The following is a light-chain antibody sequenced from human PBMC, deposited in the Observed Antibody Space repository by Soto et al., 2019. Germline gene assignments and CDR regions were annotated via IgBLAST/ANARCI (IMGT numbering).Light chain of an antibody. V-gene: IGKV3-15*01. CDR1: QSVSST. CDR2: GAS. Sequence: EMVITQSPATLSVSPGERATLSCRASQSVSSTLAWYQQKPGQAPRLLIYGASTRATGIPARFSGSGSGTEFTLTISSLQSEDFAVYYCQQYHIWPPWTSGQGTKVDIK. J-gene: IGKJ1*01. CDR3: QQYHIWPPWT.